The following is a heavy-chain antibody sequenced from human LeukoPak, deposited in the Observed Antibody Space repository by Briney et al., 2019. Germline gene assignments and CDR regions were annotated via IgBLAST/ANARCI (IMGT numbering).Heavy chain of an antibody. V-gene: IGHV3-30*04. CDR1: GFTFSSYA. CDR2: ISYDGSNK. J-gene: IGHJ4*02. Sequence: GGSLRLSCAASGFTFSSYAMHWVRQAPGKGLEWVAVISYDGSNKYYADSVKGRFTISRDNSKNTLYLQMNSLRAEDTAVYYCAKDRYYYDSSPDYWGQGTLVTVSS. CDR3: AKDRYYYDSSPDY. D-gene: IGHD3-22*01.